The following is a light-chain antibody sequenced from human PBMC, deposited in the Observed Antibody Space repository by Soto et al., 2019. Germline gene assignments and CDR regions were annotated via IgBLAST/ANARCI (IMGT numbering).Light chain of an antibody. CDR3: QQYNNWPRT. J-gene: IGKJ1*01. CDR1: QSVSNN. V-gene: IGKV3-15*01. Sequence: EIVMTQSPATLSVSPGERATLSCRASQSVSNNLAWYQSKPGQAPRLLIYGASNRATGIPARFGGSWSGTEFTLTISGLQSEDFAVYYCQQYNNWPRTLGQGTKVEIK. CDR2: GAS.